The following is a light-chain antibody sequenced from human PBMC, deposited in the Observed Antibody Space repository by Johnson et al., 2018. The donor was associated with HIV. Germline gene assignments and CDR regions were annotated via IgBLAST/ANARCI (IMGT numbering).Light chain of an antibody. CDR1: SSNIGNNY. Sequence: QSVLTQPPSVSAAPGQKVTISCPGSSSNIGNNYVSWYQQLPGTAAKLLIYETNKRPPGIHDRFSGSKSGTSATLRITGIQTGDEADYYSGTGDSSRSAVYVFRTGTKVTVL. J-gene: IGLJ1*01. CDR2: ETN. V-gene: IGLV1-51*02. CDR3: GTGDSSRSAVYV.